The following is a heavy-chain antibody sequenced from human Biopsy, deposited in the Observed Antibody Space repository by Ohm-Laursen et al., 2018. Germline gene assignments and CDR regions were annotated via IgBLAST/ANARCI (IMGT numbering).Heavy chain of an antibody. V-gene: IGHV1-69*06. J-gene: IGHJ1*01. CDR2: NIPILGTG. CDR3: ATKLTGYFHH. Sequence: SSVKVSCKAPGATFSKYGVNWVRQAPGQGLEWLGGNIPILGTGNYAPMFHGRVTVVADTSTSTATMELRSLRPDDTAVYYCATKLTGYFHHWGQGTLVSVSS. CDR1: GATFSKYG. D-gene: IGHD3-9*01.